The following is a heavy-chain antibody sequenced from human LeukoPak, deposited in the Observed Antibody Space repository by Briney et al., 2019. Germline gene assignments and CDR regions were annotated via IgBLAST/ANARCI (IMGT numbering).Heavy chain of an antibody. CDR1: GFTFSSHA. J-gene: IGHJ4*02. CDR3: AKGPNDGVVVVVAATRVHFDY. V-gene: IGHV3-23*01. CDR2: ISGSGGST. Sequence: GGSLRLSCAASGFTFSSHAMSWVRQAPGKGLEWVSAISGSGGSTYYADSVKGRFTISRDNSKNTLYLQMNSLRAEDTAVYYCAKGPNDGVVVVVAATRVHFDYWGQGTLVTVSS. D-gene: IGHD2-15*01.